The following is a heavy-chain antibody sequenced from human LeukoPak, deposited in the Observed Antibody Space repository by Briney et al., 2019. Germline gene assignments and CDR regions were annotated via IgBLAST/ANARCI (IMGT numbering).Heavy chain of an antibody. CDR1: GGSISSYY. J-gene: IGHJ4*02. V-gene: IGHV4-4*09. CDR3: ARQEDSSGYTFDY. CDR2: IYTSGST. Sequence: SETLSLTCTVSGGSISSYYWSWIRQPPGKGLEWIGYIYTSGSTNYNPSLKSRVTISVDTPKNQFSLKLSSVTAADTAVYYCARQEDSSGYTFDYWGQGTLVTVSS. D-gene: IGHD3-22*01.